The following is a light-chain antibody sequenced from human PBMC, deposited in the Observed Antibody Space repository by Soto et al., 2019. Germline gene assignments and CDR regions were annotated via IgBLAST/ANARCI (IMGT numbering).Light chain of an antibody. CDR3: QSYASSLSGYV. J-gene: IGLJ1*01. CDR1: IANIGAAYN. CDR2: GNN. V-gene: IGLV1-40*01. Sequence: HCVLTQPPSVSGASGQRITISCTGSIANIGAAYNVDWYQQLPGTAPKLLIYGNNNRPSGVPARFSGSKSGTSASLAIAGLQAEDEGDYYCQSYASSLSGYVSGTGTKATVL.